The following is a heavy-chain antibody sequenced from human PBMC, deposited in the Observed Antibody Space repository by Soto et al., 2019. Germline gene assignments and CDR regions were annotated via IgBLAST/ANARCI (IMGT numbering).Heavy chain of an antibody. J-gene: IGHJ1*01. CDR1: GGPISSGGYY. CDR3: ARGAGGYNYPGGFQH. Sequence: QVQLQESGPGLVKPSQTLSLTCTVSGGPISSGGYYWSWIRQHPGKGLEWIGYIYYSGSTYYNPSLKSRVTISVDTSKNQFSLKLSSVTAADTAVYYCARGAGGYNYPGGFQHWGQGTLVTVSS. CDR2: IYYSGST. D-gene: IGHD5-12*01. V-gene: IGHV4-31*03.